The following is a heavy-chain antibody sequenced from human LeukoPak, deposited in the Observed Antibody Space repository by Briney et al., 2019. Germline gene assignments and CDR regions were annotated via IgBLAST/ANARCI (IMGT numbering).Heavy chain of an antibody. CDR1: GYTFTAYG. CDR2: VSTDSGNR. Sequence: GASVTVSCTASGYTFTAYGITWVRQAPGQGLELMGWVSTDSGNRNSAQKLQGRVTMTTDTSTSTAYMELRTLRSDDTAVYYCARQGLDPGGRPDTGLQYWGQGTLVTVSS. V-gene: IGHV1-18*01. CDR3: ARQGLDPGGRPDTGLQY. J-gene: IGHJ4*02. D-gene: IGHD5-18*01.